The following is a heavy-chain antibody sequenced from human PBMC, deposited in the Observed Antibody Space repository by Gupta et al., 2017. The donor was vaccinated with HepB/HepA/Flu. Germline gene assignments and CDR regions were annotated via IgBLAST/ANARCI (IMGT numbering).Heavy chain of an antibody. CDR3: TTEALRGYDYDYFDY. CDR2: IKSKTDGGTT. Sequence: EVQLVESGGGLVKPGGSLRLSCAASGLRMSWVRQAPGKGLEWVGRIKSKTDGGTTDYAAPVKGRFTISRDDSKNTLYLQMNSLKTEDTAVYYCTTEALRGYDYDYFDYWGQGTLVTVSS. CDR1: GLR. V-gene: IGHV3-15*01. J-gene: IGHJ4*02. D-gene: IGHD5-12*01.